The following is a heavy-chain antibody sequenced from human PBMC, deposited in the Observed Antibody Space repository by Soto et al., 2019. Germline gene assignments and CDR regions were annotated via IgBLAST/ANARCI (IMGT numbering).Heavy chain of an antibody. CDR1: GFIFXDYW. CDR2: ISPEGSEK. J-gene: IGHJ4*02. V-gene: IGHV3-7*03. Sequence: EVQLVESGGGLVQPGGSLRLSCAVSGFIFXDYWMTWVRHAPGKGLEWVATISPEGSEKYYVDSLKGRFTISRDNAKNSLYLQMISLRAEDTALYYCARARIDYWGRGTLITVSS. CDR3: ARARIDY.